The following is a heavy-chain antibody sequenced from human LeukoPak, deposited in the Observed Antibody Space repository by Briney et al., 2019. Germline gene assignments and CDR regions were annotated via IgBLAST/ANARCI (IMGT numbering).Heavy chain of an antibody. CDR1: GYSISSGYY. CDR2: IYHSGST. CDR3: ARDGKQWLVRKDWYFDL. J-gene: IGHJ2*01. V-gene: IGHV4-38-2*02. D-gene: IGHD6-19*01. Sequence: SETLSLTCTVSGYSISSGYYWGWIRQPPGKGLEWIGSIYHSGSTFDNPSLKSRVTISVDTSKNQFSLKLSSVTAADTAVYYCARDGKQWLVRKDWYFDLWGRGTLVTVSS.